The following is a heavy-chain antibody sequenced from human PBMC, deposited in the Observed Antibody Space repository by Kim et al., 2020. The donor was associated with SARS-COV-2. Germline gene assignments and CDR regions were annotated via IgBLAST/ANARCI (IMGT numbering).Heavy chain of an antibody. D-gene: IGHD5-12*01. CDR3: ARDGGIYSGHTYHDY. J-gene: IGHJ4*02. CDR2: INAGNGNT. CDR1: GYTFTSYA. V-gene: IGHV1-3*01. Sequence: ASVKVYCKASGYTFTSYAMHWVRQAPGQRLEWMGWINAGNGNTKYSQKFQGRVTITRDTSASTAYMELSSLRSEDTAVYYCARDGGIYSGHTYHDYWGQGTLVTVSS.